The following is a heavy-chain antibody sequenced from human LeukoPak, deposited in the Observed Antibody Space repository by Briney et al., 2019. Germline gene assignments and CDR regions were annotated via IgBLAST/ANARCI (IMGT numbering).Heavy chain of an antibody. Sequence: PGGSLRLSCAASGFTFSTYDMHWVRQATGKGLEWVSAIGTAGDTYYPGSVKGRFTISRENAKNSLYLQMNSLRAGDTAVYYCARVRPLYCSSTSCSGYYFDYWGQGTLVTVSS. CDR1: GFTFSTYD. D-gene: IGHD2-2*01. CDR2: IGTAGDT. V-gene: IGHV3-13*01. J-gene: IGHJ4*02. CDR3: ARVRPLYCSSTSCSGYYFDY.